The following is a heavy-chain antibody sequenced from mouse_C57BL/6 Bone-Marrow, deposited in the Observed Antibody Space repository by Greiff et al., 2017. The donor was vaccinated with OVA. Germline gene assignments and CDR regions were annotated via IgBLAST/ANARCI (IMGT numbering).Heavy chain of an antibody. Sequence: QVQLQQSGAELMKPGASVKLSCKATGYTFTGYWIEWVKQRPGHGLEWIGEILSGSGSTNYNEKFKGKATFTADTSSNTAYMQLSSLTTEDSAIYYCAIYEPYYAMDYWGQGTSVTVSS. V-gene: IGHV1-9*01. J-gene: IGHJ4*01. D-gene: IGHD2-3*01. CDR2: ILSGSGST. CDR3: AIYEPYYAMDY. CDR1: GYTFTGYW.